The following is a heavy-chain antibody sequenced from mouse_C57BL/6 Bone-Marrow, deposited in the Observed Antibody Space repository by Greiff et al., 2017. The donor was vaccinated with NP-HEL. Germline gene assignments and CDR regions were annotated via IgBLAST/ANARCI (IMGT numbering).Heavy chain of an antibody. Sequence: EVQLVESGAELVRPGASVKLSCTASGFNIKDYYMHWVKQRPEQGLEWIGRIDPEDGDTEYAPKFQGKATMTADTSSNTAYLQLSSLTSEDTAVYYCTRFGGLRRGYYAMDYWGQGTSVTVSS. D-gene: IGHD2-4*01. J-gene: IGHJ4*01. CDR2: IDPEDGDT. V-gene: IGHV14-1*01. CDR1: GFNIKDYY. CDR3: TRFGGLRRGYYAMDY.